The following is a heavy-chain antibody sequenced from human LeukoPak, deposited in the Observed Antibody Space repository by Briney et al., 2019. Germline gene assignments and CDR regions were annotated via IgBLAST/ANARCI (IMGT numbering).Heavy chain of an antibody. J-gene: IGHJ4*02. V-gene: IGHV4-59*01. CDR2: ISYSGST. Sequence: SETLSLTCTASGGSFSTYYWSWIRQSPGKGLEWIGYISYSGSTNYNPSLKSRVTISVDTSRNQFSLKLSSVTAADTAVYYCATYCSGGSCVTRTFDYWGQGTLVTVSS. CDR1: GGSFSTYY. D-gene: IGHD2-15*01. CDR3: ATYCSGGSCVTRTFDY.